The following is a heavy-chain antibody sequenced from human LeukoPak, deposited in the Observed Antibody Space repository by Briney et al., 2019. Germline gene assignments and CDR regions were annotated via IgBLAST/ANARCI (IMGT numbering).Heavy chain of an antibody. CDR3: ARGSYFYGSGSFMGSDY. D-gene: IGHD3-10*01. CDR2: INAGKGNT. Sequence: ASVKVSCKASGYTFTNYAVHWVRQAPGQRLEWMGWINAGKGNTEYSQNFQDRVTITRDTSATTAYMELSSLRSEDTAVYYCARGSYFYGSGSFMGSDYWGQGTLVTVSS. CDR1: GYTFTNYA. J-gene: IGHJ4*02. V-gene: IGHV1-3*01.